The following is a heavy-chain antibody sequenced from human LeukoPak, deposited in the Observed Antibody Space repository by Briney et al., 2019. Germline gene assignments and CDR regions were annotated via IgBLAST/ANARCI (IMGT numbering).Heavy chain of an antibody. J-gene: IGHJ4*02. V-gene: IGHV3-73*01. CDR3: SGWDGYNEY. D-gene: IGHD5-24*01. Sequence: GGPLRLSCAASGFNFKDSTVYWVRQVPGKGLEWIGRIRNKANSYSTAVAASVKGRFSIARDDSNSTAFLQMNSLKSEDTAVYYCSGWDGYNEYWGRGTLVTVSS. CDR2: IRNKANSYST. CDR1: GFNFKDST.